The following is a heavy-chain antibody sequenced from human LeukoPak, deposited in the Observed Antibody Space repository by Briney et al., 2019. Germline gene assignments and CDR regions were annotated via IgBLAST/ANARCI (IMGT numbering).Heavy chain of an antibody. CDR3: ARDAGIVGATTWVY. V-gene: IGHV1-18*01. CDR2: ISTYNGNT. D-gene: IGHD1-26*01. CDR1: GYTFTSYG. J-gene: IGHJ4*02. Sequence: GASVKVSCKASGYTFTSYGISWVRQAPGQGLEWMGWISTYNGNTDYAQKLQGRVTMTTDTSTTTAYMELRSLKSDDTAVYYCARDAGIVGATTWVYWGQGTLVTVSS.